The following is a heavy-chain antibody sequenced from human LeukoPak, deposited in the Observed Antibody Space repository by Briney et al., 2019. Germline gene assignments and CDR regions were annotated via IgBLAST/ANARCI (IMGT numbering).Heavy chain of an antibody. D-gene: IGHD1-26*01. Sequence: SETLSLTCTVSGGSIRSSYYYWGWIRQPPGKGLEWIGSIYDSGSTYYNPSLKSRVTISVDTSKNQFSLKLNSVTAADTAVYYCARHRVEWESPRFDYWGQGTLVTVSS. CDR2: IYDSGST. J-gene: IGHJ4*02. CDR1: GGSIRSSYYY. V-gene: IGHV4-39*01. CDR3: ARHRVEWESPRFDY.